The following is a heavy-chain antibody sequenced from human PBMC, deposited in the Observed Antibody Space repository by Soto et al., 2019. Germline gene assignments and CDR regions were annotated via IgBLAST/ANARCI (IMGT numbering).Heavy chain of an antibody. CDR2: IRSKPYGVTA. Sequence: EVQLVESGGGLVKPGRSLRLSCTGSGFTFGDYAMSWFRQAPGKGLEWVGFIRSKPYGVTAECAASVKGRSTISRDDSKSIAYLQMNSLTTEDTAVYYCARGIWEMATIRPENYWGQGTPVTVSS. CDR3: ARGIWEMATIRPENY. CDR1: GFTFGDYA. D-gene: IGHD5-12*01. J-gene: IGHJ4*02. V-gene: IGHV3-49*05.